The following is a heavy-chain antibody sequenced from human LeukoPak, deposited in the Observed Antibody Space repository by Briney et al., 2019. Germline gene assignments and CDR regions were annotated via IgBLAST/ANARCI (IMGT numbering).Heavy chain of an antibody. CDR1: GFTFSSFW. CDR3: ARVYYDSSGYYPHFDY. V-gene: IGHV3-74*01. D-gene: IGHD3-22*01. Sequence: GGSLRLSCAASGFTFSSFWVHWVRQAPGKGLVWISRINSDGSSTNYADSVKGRFTISRDNAKNTLYLQMNSLRAEDTAVYYCARVYYDSSGYYPHFDYWGQGTLVTVSS. J-gene: IGHJ4*02. CDR2: INSDGSST.